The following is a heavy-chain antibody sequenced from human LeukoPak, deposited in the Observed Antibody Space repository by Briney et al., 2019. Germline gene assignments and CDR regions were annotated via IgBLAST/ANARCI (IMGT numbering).Heavy chain of an antibody. V-gene: IGHV3-30-3*02. D-gene: IGHD4-17*01. CDR1: GFTFSSYA. CDR2: ISYDGSNK. CDR3: AKLPSVTTHLTHFDY. J-gene: IGHJ4*02. Sequence: SGGSLRLSCAASGFTFSSYAMHWVRQAPGKGLEWVAVISYDGSNKYYADSVKGRFTISRDNSKNTLYLQMNSLRAEDTAVYYCAKLPSVTTHLTHFDYWGQGTLVTVSS.